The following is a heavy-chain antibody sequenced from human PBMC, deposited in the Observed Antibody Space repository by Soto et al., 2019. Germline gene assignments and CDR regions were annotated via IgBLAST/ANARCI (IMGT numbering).Heavy chain of an antibody. CDR1: GYTFTGYY. Sequence: ASVKVSCKASGYTFTGYYMHWVRQAPGQGLEWMGWINPNSGGTNYAQKFQGWVTMTRDTSISTAYMELSRLRSDDTAVYYCARTGIAAAGTTGEYYYYYGMDVWGQGTTVTVSS. CDR2: INPNSGGT. D-gene: IGHD6-13*01. J-gene: IGHJ6*02. CDR3: ARTGIAAAGTTGEYYYYYGMDV. V-gene: IGHV1-2*04.